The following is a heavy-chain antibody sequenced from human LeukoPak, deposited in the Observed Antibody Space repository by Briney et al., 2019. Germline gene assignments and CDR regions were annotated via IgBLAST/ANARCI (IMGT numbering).Heavy chain of an antibody. V-gene: IGHV3-30*02. CDR1: GFTFSSYG. Sequence: GESLRLSCAASGFTFSSYGMHWVRQAPGKGLEWVAFIRYDGSNKYYADSVKGRFTISRDNSKNTLYLQMNSLRAEDTAVYYCAKGDYYYDSSGVDYWGQGNLVTVSS. CDR3: AKGDYYYDSSGVDY. CDR2: IRYDGSNK. D-gene: IGHD3-22*01. J-gene: IGHJ4*02.